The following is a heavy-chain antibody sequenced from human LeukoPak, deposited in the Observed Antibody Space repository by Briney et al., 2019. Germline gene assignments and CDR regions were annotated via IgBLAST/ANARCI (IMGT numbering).Heavy chain of an antibody. Sequence: SVKVSCKTSGGTFLSHTFSWVRQAPGHGLEWIGKITPVIETAKYAQTFQGRVSIYTDKDTTTVYMDLSGLRPDDTADYYCARVNLRGSNYNWFDPWGQGTRVIVSS. CDR3: ARVNLRGSNYNWFDP. CDR2: ITPVIETA. D-gene: IGHD3-10*01. CDR1: GGTFLSHT. V-gene: IGHV1-69*08. J-gene: IGHJ5*02.